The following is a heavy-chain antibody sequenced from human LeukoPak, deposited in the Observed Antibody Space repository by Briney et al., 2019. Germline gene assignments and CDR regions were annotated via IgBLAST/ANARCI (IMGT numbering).Heavy chain of an antibody. Sequence: GGSLRLSCAASGFTFSDYYMSWIRQAPGKGLEWVSVKGRFTISMDYAKTPLYLQMNSLRAEDTAVYYCARGFRFPAAWGKGATVTVSP. V-gene: IGHV3-11*04. D-gene: IGHD2-21*01. CDR3: ARGFRFPAA. CDR1: GFTFSDYY. J-gene: IGHJ6*04.